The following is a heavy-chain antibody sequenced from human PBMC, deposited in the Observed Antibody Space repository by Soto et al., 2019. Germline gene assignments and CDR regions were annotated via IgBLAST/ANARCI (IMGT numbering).Heavy chain of an antibody. CDR2: IYHSGST. CDR3: ATYYGDYGPASGY. Sequence: QVQLQESGPGLVKPSQTLSLSCTVSGGSISSGGYYWSWIRQHPGKGLEWIGYIYHSGSTFYNSSLKSRFTISVDTSKNQFSLKLSSVTAADTAVYYCATYYGDYGPASGYWGQGTLVTVSS. D-gene: IGHD4-17*01. V-gene: IGHV4-31*02. CDR1: GGSISSGGYY. J-gene: IGHJ4*02.